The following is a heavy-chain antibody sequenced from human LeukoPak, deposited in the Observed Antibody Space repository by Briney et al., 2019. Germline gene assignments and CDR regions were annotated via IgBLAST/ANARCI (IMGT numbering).Heavy chain of an antibody. CDR2: ISGTGDRT. Sequence: PGGSLRLSCAASGFVFDTTDMTWVRQAPGKGPEWLSCISGTGDRTYYADSVRGRFTISRDNSKNMLYLQMTSLRVEDTATYYCVKNSGIWSFWGRGTLAAVSS. V-gene: IGHV3-23*01. J-gene: IGHJ4*02. CDR3: VKNSGIWSF. CDR1: GFVFDTTD. D-gene: IGHD1-26*01.